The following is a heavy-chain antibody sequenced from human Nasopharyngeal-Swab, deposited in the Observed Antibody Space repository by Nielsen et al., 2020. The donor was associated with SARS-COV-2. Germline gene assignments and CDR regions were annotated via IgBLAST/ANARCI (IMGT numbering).Heavy chain of an antibody. J-gene: IGHJ4*02. D-gene: IGHD5-18*01. CDR1: GGSISSSSYY. CDR2: IYYTGST. V-gene: IGHV4-39*07. Sequence: GSLRLSCTVSGGSISSSSYYWGWIRQPPGKGLEWIGSIYYTGSTYYNPSLKSRVTISADTSKKQFSLNLSSVTAADTAVYYCARDGPYVGYAFDDWGQGTLVTVSS. CDR3: ARDGPYVGYAFDD.